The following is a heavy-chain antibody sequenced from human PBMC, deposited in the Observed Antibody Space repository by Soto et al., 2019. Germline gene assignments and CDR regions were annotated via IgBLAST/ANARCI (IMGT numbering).Heavy chain of an antibody. CDR3: ASDVDTAMAYYYYGMDV. CDR1: GGTFSSYA. Sequence: QVQLVQSGAEVKKPGSSVKVSCKASGGTFSSYAISWVRQAPGQGLEWMGGIIPIVGTANYAQKFQGRVTITADESTSTAYMELSSLRSEDTAVYYCASDVDTAMAYYYYGMDVWGQGTTVTVSS. J-gene: IGHJ6*02. V-gene: IGHV1-69*01. D-gene: IGHD5-18*01. CDR2: IIPIVGTA.